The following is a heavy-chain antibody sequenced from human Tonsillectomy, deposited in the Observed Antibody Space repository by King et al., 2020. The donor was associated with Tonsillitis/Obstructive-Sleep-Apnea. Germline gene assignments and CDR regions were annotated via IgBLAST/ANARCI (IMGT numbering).Heavy chain of an antibody. D-gene: IGHD6-19*01. V-gene: IGHV3-49*05. J-gene: IGHJ4*02. CDR3: TRSPPGIPVAGTRY. Sequence: VQLVESGGTLIKPGRSLRLSCTTSGFSFGDSAMTWFRQPPGKGLEWVGFIGSKGYGGKTEYAASVKGRFTISRDDSKSIAYLQMNSLKTEDTGVYYCTRSPPGIPVAGTRYWGQGTLVTVSS. CDR1: GFSFGDSA. CDR2: IGSKGYGGKT.